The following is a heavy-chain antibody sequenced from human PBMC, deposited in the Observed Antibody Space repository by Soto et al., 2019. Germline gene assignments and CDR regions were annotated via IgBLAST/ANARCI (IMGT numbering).Heavy chain of an antibody. D-gene: IGHD3-16*01. Sequence: HVQLQESGPGLVKPSETLSLTCTDSGVSISSYYWSWIRQPPGKGLEWIGYIYYSGSTNYNPAPKSRVTISVNTSKNQFSLKLSSVTAADTAVYYCARHPRSSGGGDYWGQGTLVTVSS. J-gene: IGHJ4*02. CDR3: ARHPRSSGGGDY. CDR1: GVSISSYY. CDR2: IYYSGST. V-gene: IGHV4-59*08.